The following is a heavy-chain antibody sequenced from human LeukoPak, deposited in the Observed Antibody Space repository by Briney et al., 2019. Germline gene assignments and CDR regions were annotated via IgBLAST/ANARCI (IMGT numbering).Heavy chain of an antibody. CDR3: AKSGYNYGYFDY. Sequence: GGSLRLSCAASGFTFSSYSMNWVRQAPGKGLEWVSYISSSSSTIYYADSVKGRFTISRDNSKETLYLQMNSLTAEDTAVYYCAKSGYNYGYFDYWGQGTLVTVSS. J-gene: IGHJ4*02. CDR1: GFTFSSYS. CDR2: ISSSSSTI. V-gene: IGHV3-48*01. D-gene: IGHD5-18*01.